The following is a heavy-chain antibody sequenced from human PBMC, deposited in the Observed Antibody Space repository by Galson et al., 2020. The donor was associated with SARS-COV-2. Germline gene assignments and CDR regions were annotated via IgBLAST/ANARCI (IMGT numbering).Heavy chain of an antibody. D-gene: IGHD2-2*01. Sequence: SGPTLVKPTQTLTLTCTFSGFALSTTGVGVGWIRQPPGKALEWLALIYWNDDKRYSPSLENRLTLTKDTSRNQVVLTMTNMDPVETATYYCAHSPGSTPTNYCVSTSCLDTFNIWGQGTLVKVSA. CDR1: GFALSTTGVG. J-gene: IGHJ3*02. CDR3: AHSPGSTPTNYCVSTSCLDTFNI. V-gene: IGHV2-5*01. CDR2: IYWNDDK.